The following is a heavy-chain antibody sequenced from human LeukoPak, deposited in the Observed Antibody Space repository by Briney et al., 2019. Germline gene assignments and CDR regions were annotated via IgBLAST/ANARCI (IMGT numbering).Heavy chain of an antibody. Sequence: GGSLRLSCAASGFTFSLHAMTWVRQAPGKGLEWVSRISGSGGSTYYADSVKGRFIISRDNSKNTLSLQMNSLRAEDTAVYYCAKGHYDTGTFGAFDIWGQGTMVTVSS. CDR3: AKGHYDTGTFGAFDI. J-gene: IGHJ3*02. V-gene: IGHV3-23*01. CDR2: ISGSGGST. CDR1: GFTFSLHA. D-gene: IGHD3-22*01.